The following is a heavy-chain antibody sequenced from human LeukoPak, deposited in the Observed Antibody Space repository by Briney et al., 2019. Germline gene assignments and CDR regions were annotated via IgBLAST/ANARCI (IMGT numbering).Heavy chain of an antibody. J-gene: IGHJ3*02. CDR1: GGTFSSYA. V-gene: IGHV1-69*13. D-gene: IGHD2-2*02. Sequence: ASVKVSCKASGGTFSSYAISWVRQAPGQGLEWMGGIIPIFGTANYAQKFQGRVTITADESTSTAYMELSSLRSEDTAVYYCARESCYSTSCYIGSAFDIWGQGTMVTVSS. CDR3: ARESCYSTSCYIGSAFDI. CDR2: IIPIFGTA.